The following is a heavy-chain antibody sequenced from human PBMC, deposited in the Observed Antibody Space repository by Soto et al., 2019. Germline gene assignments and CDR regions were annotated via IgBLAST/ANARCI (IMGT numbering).Heavy chain of an antibody. CDR3: ARAVGIAVTGPDL. CDR1: GYNFPSFN. J-gene: IGHJ5*02. CDR2: MNPANGNA. Sequence: QERLVQSGAELRRPGASVKISCRASGYNFPSFNINWVRQASGQGPEWLGWMNPANGNAAFARDSQGRVPVTRAPSTDTAYLDLGGLPSGGTAMYYCARAVGIAVTGPDLCGPGTLVTAS. V-gene: IGHV1-8*01. D-gene: IGHD6-19*01.